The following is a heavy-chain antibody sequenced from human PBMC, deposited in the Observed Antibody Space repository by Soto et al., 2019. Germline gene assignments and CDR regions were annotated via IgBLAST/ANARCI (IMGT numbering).Heavy chain of an antibody. CDR2: IYHSGST. CDR1: GGSISSGGYS. J-gene: IGHJ4*02. Sequence: SETLSLTCAVSGGSISSGGYSWSWIRQPPGKGLEWIGYIYHSGSTYYNPSLKSRVTISLDTSKNQISLRLNSVTAADTAVYYCAKENWYSSGWPYPFDYWGQGTLVTVSS. CDR3: AKENWYSSGWPYPFDY. D-gene: IGHD6-19*01. V-gene: IGHV4-30-2*01.